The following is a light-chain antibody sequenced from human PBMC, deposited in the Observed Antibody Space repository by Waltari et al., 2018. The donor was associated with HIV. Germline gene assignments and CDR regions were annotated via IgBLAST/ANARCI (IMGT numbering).Light chain of an antibody. CDR2: NTN. J-gene: IGLJ3*02. CDR1: TSRIALNA. CDR3: AVWDDSLNGLWV. Sequence: DLTHPPPASGTPAHRVPIPCSGRTSRIALNAVKWSQRLPGTPPKLLIFNTNHRPSGVPGRFAGSKACTSASLAISGLQSEDEADDVCAVWDDSLNGLWVFGGGTKVTVL. V-gene: IGLV1-44*01.